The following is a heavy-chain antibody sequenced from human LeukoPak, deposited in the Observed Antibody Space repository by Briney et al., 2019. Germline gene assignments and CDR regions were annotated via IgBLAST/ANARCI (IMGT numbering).Heavy chain of an antibody. V-gene: IGHV4-4*02. CDR2: INHSGST. D-gene: IGHD2-2*02. J-gene: IGHJ5*02. CDR1: GGSITTDNW. Sequence: SGTLSLTCAVSGGSITTDNWWSWVRQIPGKGLEWIGEINHSGSTNYNPSLKSRVTISVDTSKNQFSLKLSSVTAADTAVYYCARGTVVVPAAIYWFDPWGQGTLVTVSS. CDR3: ARGTVVVPAAIYWFDP.